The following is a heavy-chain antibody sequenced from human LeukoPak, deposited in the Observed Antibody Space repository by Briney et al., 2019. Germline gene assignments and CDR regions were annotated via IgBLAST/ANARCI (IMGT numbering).Heavy chain of an antibody. CDR2: MSPNSGDT. D-gene: IGHD7-27*01. Sequence: ASVKVSCKASGYTFTSYDFNWVRQATGQRPEWMGWMSPNSGDTGYAQKFQDRVTMTRNTSISTAYMELSSLRSDDTAVYYCAGGPPNWGYDYWGPGTLVTVSS. CDR3: AGGPPNWGYDY. V-gene: IGHV1-8*01. CDR1: GYTFTSYD. J-gene: IGHJ4*02.